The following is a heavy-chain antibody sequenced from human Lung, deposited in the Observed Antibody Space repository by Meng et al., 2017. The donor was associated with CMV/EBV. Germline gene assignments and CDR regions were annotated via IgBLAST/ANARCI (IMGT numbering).Heavy chain of an antibody. J-gene: IGHJ4*02. CDR2: IYHSGST. CDR1: GSSISSGYY. D-gene: IGHD2-2*01. Sequence: LXCTVSGSSISSGYYWGWIRQPPGKGLEWIGSIYHSGSTYYNPSLKSRVTISVDTSKNQFSLKLSSVTAADTAVYYCARVSCSSTSCYDYWGQGTLVTVSS. CDR3: ARVSCSSTSCYDY. V-gene: IGHV4-38-2*02.